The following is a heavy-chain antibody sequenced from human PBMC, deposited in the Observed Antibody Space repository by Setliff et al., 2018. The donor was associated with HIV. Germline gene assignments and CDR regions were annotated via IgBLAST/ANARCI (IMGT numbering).Heavy chain of an antibody. V-gene: IGHV1-69*04. D-gene: IGHD3-16*01. CDR3: ARCGAGEWHLYMDV. J-gene: IGHJ6*03. Sequence: ASVKVSCKASGYTFSNYVMQWVRQAPGQGLEWMGRIIPILGIANYAQKFQGRVTITADKSTSTVYMELSSLRSEDTAVYYCARCGAGEWHLYMDVWGKGTAVTVSS. CDR2: IIPILGIA. CDR1: GYTFSNYV.